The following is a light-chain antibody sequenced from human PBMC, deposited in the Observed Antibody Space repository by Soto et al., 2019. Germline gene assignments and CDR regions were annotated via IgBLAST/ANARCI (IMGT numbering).Light chain of an antibody. CDR3: QQANNSPPT. J-gene: IGKJ5*01. CDR1: QRIGTW. V-gene: IGKV1-12*01. Sequence: DIHMTQSPSSVSASVGDRVTITCRASQRIGTWLAWYQQRPGKAPKLLIYAASTLQTGVPSRFSGSGSGTDFTLPSSGLQPEDFATYYCQQANNSPPTFGQGTRLEI. CDR2: AAS.